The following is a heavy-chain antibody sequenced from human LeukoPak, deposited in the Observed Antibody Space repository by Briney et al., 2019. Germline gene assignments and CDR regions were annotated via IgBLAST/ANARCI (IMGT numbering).Heavy chain of an antibody. J-gene: IGHJ3*01. Sequence: GGSLRLSCAASGFTFSSYDMQWVRQAPGRGLEWVTIISYDGSNKYYADSVKGRFTISRDNSKHTLYLQMNSLRAEDTAIYYCVKGIVPAARSAHTFDFWGQGTMVTVSS. CDR1: GFTFSSYD. CDR2: ISYDGSNK. CDR3: VKGIVPAARSAHTFDF. D-gene: IGHD2-2*01. V-gene: IGHV3-30*18.